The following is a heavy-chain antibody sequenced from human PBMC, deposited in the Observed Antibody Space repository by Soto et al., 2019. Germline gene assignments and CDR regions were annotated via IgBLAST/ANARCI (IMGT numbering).Heavy chain of an antibody. CDR2: ISGSGGST. CDR3: AKDRRAGILSGFLDY. J-gene: IGHJ4*02. CDR1: GFTYSSYA. D-gene: IGHD6-13*01. V-gene: IGHV3-23*01. Sequence: GSLRLSCAASGFTYSSYAMSWVRQAPGKGLEWVSAISGSGGSTYYADSVKGRFTISRDNSKNTLYLQMNSLRAEDTAVYYCAKDRRAGILSGFLDYWGQGTLVNVSS.